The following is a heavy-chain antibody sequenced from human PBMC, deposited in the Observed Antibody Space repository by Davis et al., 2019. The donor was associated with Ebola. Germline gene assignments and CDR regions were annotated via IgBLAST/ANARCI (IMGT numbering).Heavy chain of an antibody. CDR3: ARAPLVVVPAAMIVDYYYGMDV. V-gene: IGHV1-8*03. J-gene: IGHJ6*02. D-gene: IGHD2-2*01. CDR2: MNPNSGNT. CDR1: GYTFTGYY. Sequence: ASVKVSCKASGYTFTGYYMHWVRQATGQGLEWMGWMNPNSGNTGYAQKFQGRVTITRNTSISTAYMELSSLRSEDTAVYYCARAPLVVVPAAMIVDYYYGMDVWGQGTTVTVSS.